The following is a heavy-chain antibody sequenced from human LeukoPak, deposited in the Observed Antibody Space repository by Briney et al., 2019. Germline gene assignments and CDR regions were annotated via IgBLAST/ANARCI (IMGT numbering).Heavy chain of an antibody. J-gene: IGHJ4*02. V-gene: IGHV3-30*18. CDR3: AKDRGVYSGSYSY. CDR2: ISYDGSNK. Sequence: PGGSLRLSCAASGFTFSSYGMHWVRQAPGKGLEWVAVISYDGSNKYYADSVKGRFTISRDNSKNTLYLQMNSLRAEDTAVYYCAKDRGVYSGSYSYWGQGTLVTVSS. CDR1: GFTFSSYG. D-gene: IGHD1-26*01.